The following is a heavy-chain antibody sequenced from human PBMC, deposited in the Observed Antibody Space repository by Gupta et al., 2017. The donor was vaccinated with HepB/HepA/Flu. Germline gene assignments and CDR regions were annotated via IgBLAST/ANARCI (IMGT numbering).Heavy chain of an antibody. Sequence: QLLESGAHVVKPGGALRMSCAVSGFIFGNYPMRCFCQAPGKGPECVSHISGNSDKPYYADSVKGRFTISRDNSKNTLSLQMNSLRAEDTAVYYCAKPVYTTGWYAFDIWGQGTMVTVSS. D-gene: IGHD6-19*01. J-gene: IGHJ3*02. CDR2: ISGNSDKP. CDR1: GFIFGNYP. CDR3: AKPVYTTGWYAFDI. V-gene: IGHV3-23*01.